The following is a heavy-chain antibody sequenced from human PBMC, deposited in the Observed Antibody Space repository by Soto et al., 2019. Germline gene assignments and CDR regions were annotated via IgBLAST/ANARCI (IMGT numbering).Heavy chain of an antibody. V-gene: IGHV4-39*01. CDR2: IYYSGST. Sequence: SETLSLTCTVSGGSISSSSYYWGWIRQPPGKGLEWIGSIYYSGSTYYNPSLKSRVTISVDTSKNQFSPKLSSVTAADTAVYYCARLYYDILTGYLYYFDYWGQGTLVTVSS. CDR1: GGSISSSSYY. CDR3: ARLYYDILTGYLYYFDY. D-gene: IGHD3-9*01. J-gene: IGHJ4*02.